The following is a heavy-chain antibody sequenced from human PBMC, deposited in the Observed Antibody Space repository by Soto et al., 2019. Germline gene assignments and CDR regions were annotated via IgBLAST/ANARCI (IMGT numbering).Heavy chain of an antibody. Sequence: SGPTLVNPTETLTLTCNVSGFSLTTGRMGVSWIRQPPGKALEWLAHIFSDAERSYSTSLQGRLTISKAGSGSQVVLTMTNMDPADTGTYFCVRMNADSCSYYYAMDVWGLGTTVTVSS. CDR1: GFSLTTGRMG. CDR2: IFSDAER. V-gene: IGHV2-26*01. CDR3: VRMNADSCSYYYAMDV. J-gene: IGHJ6*02. D-gene: IGHD2-21*01.